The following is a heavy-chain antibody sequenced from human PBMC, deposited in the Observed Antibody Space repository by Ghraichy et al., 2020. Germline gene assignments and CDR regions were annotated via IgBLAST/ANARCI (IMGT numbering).Heavy chain of an antibody. V-gene: IGHV3-30-3*01. CDR1: GFTFSNYA. Sequence: GGSLRLSCAASGFTFSNYAMHWVRQAPGKGLEWVAVISYDGSNKYYADSVKGRFTISRDNSKNTLYLQMNSLRAEDTAVYYCARGGRLLWFGESLDYWGQGTLVTVSS. CDR3: ARGGRLLWFGESLDY. D-gene: IGHD3-10*01. CDR2: ISYDGSNK. J-gene: IGHJ4*02.